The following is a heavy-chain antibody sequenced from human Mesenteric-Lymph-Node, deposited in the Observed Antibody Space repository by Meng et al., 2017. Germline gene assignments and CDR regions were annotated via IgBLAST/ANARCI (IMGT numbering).Heavy chain of an antibody. CDR3: VKDDGDGDY. CDR2: ISGSGGSI. D-gene: IGHD4-17*01. CDR1: GFTFSSYA. V-gene: IGHV3-23*01. Sequence: GESLKISCAASGFTFSSYAMSWVRQAPGKGLEWVSLISGSGGSIYYADSVKGRFTISRDNSKNTLSLQMNSLRAEDTAVYYCVKDDGDGDYWGQGTQVTVSS. J-gene: IGHJ4*01.